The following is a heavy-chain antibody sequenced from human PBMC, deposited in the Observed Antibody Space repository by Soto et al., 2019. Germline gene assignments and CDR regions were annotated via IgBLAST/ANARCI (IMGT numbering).Heavy chain of an antibody. V-gene: IGHV1-8*01. Sequence: QVQLVQSGAEVKKPGASVKVSCKASGYTFTSYDINWVRQATGQGLEYLGWMNPNSGNTAYVQKFQGRVTMTWDTSITTAYMELSSLRSEDTAVYFCARGIKYGAYSRWCDPLGQGTLVTVSS. J-gene: IGHJ5*02. CDR1: GYTFTSYD. CDR2: MNPNSGNT. CDR3: ARGIKYGAYSRWCDP. D-gene: IGHD4-17*01.